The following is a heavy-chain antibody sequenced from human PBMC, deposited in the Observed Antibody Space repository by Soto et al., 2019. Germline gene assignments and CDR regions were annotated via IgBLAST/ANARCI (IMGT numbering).Heavy chain of an antibody. V-gene: IGHV3-9*01. J-gene: IGHJ4*02. D-gene: IGHD2-15*01. CDR3: ARRYVGGGTFHPFDY. Sequence: EVQLVESGGGLVQPGRSLRLSCVASGFTFDDYSMHWVRQAPGTGLEWVSGISRNSDFLVYADSVKGRFTISRDNAKSSLYLQMNSLRAEATAFYHCARRYVGGGTFHPFDYWGQGALVTVSS. CDR2: ISRNSDFL. CDR1: GFTFDDYS.